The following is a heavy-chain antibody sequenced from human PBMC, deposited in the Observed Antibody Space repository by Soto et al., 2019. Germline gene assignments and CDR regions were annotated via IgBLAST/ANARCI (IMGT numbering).Heavy chain of an antibody. CDR2: LIPMFGTA. CDR3: ARRYCISTSCHYYGMDV. D-gene: IGHD2-2*01. V-gene: IGHV1-69*12. Sequence: QVQLVQSGAEVKKPGSSVKVSCKASGGTFSTCSISWVRQAPGQGLEWMGGLIPMFGTANYAQKFQGRVTITADESTSKAYMELSSLRSEDTAVYYCARRYCISTSCHYYGMDVWGQGTTVTVSS. CDR1: GGTFSTCS. J-gene: IGHJ6*02.